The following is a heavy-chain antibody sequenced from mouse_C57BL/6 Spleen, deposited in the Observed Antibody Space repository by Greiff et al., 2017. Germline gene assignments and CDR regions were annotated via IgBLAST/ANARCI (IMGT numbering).Heavy chain of an antibody. CDR3: ARGQAWFAY. V-gene: IGHV1-61*01. Sequence: LQQPGAELVRPGSSVKLSCKASGYTFTSYWMDWVKQRPGQGLEWIGNIYPSDSETHYNQNFKDKATLTVDKSSSTAYMQLSSLTSEDSAVYYCARGQAWFAYWGQGTLVTVSA. CDR1: GYTFTSYW. CDR2: IYPSDSET. D-gene: IGHD6-1*01. J-gene: IGHJ3*01.